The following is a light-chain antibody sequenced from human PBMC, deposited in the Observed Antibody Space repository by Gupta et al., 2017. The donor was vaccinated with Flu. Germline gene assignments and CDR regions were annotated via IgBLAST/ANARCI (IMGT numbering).Light chain of an antibody. CDR2: AAS. J-gene: IGKJ1*01. V-gene: IGKV1-39*01. CDR1: QFISTY. CDR3: QQSYTTPRT. Sequence: DIQMTQSPSSLSASVGDTVTITCRASQFISTYFNWYQQKPGQAPKLLIHAASTLRSGVSSGFSGSRFGTDYTLTISSLQPEDFATYYCQQSYTTPRTFGQGTKVDIK.